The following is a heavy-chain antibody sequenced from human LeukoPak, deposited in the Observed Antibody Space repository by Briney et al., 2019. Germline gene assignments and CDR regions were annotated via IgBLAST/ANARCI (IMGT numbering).Heavy chain of an antibody. CDR1: GGSVSSGSYY. V-gene: IGHV4-61*01. J-gene: IGHJ5*02. D-gene: IGHD6-6*01. CDR2: IYYSGST. CDR3: ARIEYSSSSVWFDP. Sequence: SETLSLTCTVSGGSVSSGSYYWSWIRQPPGKGLEWIGYIYYSGSTNYNPSLKSRVAISVDTSKNQFSLKLSSVTAADTAVYYCARIEYSSSSVWFDPWGQGTLVTVSS.